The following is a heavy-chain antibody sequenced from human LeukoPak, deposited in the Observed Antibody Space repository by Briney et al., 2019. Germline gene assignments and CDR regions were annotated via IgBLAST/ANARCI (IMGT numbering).Heavy chain of an antibody. J-gene: IGHJ5*01. Sequence: SETLSLTCTVSGTSISRHYWSCLRQSAGLGLEWLGYISTTGSTTYNPSLEGRVTMSEDTSQNQLSLTLSSVTAADTAVYFCARQDGLWVGDLGGWFDFWGQGIQVTVSS. V-gene: IGHV4-59*08. D-gene: IGHD3-10*01. CDR3: ARQDGLWVGDLGGWFDF. CDR1: GTSISRHY. CDR2: ISTTGST.